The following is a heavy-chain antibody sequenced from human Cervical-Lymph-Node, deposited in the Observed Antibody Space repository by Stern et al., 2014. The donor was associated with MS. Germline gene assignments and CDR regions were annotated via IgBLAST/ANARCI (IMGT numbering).Heavy chain of an antibody. Sequence: QVTLRDSGPALVKRTQTLTLPCSFSGFSLTSSGMSVSWIRQPPGKALEWLARIDWDDEKYYSTSLETRLTISKDTSENQVVLTVANMGPIDTGTYYCARTALGAWLYFDYWGQGALITVSS. J-gene: IGHJ4*02. D-gene: IGHD3-10*01. CDR3: ARTALGAWLYFDY. CDR2: IDWDDEK. CDR1: GFSLTSSGMS. V-gene: IGHV2-70*13.